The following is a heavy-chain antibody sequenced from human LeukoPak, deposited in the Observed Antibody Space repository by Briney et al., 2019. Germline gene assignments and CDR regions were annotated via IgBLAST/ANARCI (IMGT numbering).Heavy chain of an antibody. V-gene: IGHV4-34*01. CDR2: INHSGST. CDR3: ARTLRDIVVVVAAYYYYYYMDV. J-gene: IGHJ6*03. CDR1: GGSFSGYY. D-gene: IGHD2-15*01. Sequence: SETLSLTCAVYGGSFSGYYWSWIRQPPGKGLEWIGEINHSGSTNYNPSFKSRVTISVDTSKNQFSLKLSSVTAADTAVYYCARTLRDIVVVVAAYYYYYYMDVWGKGTTVTVSS.